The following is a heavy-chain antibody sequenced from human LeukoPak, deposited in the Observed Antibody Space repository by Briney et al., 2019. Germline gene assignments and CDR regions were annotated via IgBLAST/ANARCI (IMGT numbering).Heavy chain of an antibody. D-gene: IGHD3-16*01. CDR2: IDSSGYM. CDR3: AKSSQAVTFGEVIFQTKYYFDY. V-gene: IGHV3-21*04. CDR1: RFTFNTYS. J-gene: IGHJ4*02. Sequence: GGSLRLSCEASRFTFNTYSMNWARQAPGKGLEWVSSIDSSGYMFYADSVKGRFTISRDNSKNTLYLQMNSLTAEDTAVYYCAKSSQAVTFGEVIFQTKYYFDYWGQGTLVTVSS.